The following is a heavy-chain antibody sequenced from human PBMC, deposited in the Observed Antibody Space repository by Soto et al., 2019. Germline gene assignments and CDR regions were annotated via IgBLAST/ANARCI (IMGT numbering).Heavy chain of an antibody. Sequence: EVQLLQSGGGLVQPGGSLRLSCAASGFTFSSYAMSWVRQPPGKGLEWVSTISGTGGSTYYPDSVKGRFTISSDNSKNTVYLQMNSLRAEDAAVYYCAKEMTSGYYLFDYWGQGTLVTVSA. V-gene: IGHV3-23*01. D-gene: IGHD3-22*01. CDR1: GFTFSSYA. CDR2: ISGTGGST. J-gene: IGHJ4*02. CDR3: AKEMTSGYYLFDY.